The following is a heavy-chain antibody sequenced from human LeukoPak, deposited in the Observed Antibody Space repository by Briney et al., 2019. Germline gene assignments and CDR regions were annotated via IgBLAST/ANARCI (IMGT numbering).Heavy chain of an antibody. D-gene: IGHD1-7*01. J-gene: IGHJ4*02. CDR1: GFTFSDYA. CDR2: ISKDGSDK. CDR3: ARDYWWNYDY. Sequence: PGGSLRLSCAASGFTFSDYAMHWVRQAPGKGLEWVAVISKDGSDKYYSGSVRGRFTISRDNSKNTIYLQMDSLRAEDTAIYYCARDYWWNYDYWGQGTLVTVSS. V-gene: IGHV3-30-3*01.